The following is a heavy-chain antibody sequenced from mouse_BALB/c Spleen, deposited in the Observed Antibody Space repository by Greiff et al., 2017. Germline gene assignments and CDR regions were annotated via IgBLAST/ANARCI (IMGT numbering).Heavy chain of an antibody. CDR1: GYSITSGYY. CDR2: ISYDGSN. J-gene: IGHJ2*01. CDR3: ARDELNCFDY. Sequence: VQLKQSGPGLVKPSQSLSLTCSVTGYSITSGYYWNWIRQFPGNKLEWMGYISYDGSNNYNPSLKNRISITRDTSKNQFFLKLNSVTTEDTATYYCARDELNCFDYWGQGTTLTVSS. V-gene: IGHV3-6*02.